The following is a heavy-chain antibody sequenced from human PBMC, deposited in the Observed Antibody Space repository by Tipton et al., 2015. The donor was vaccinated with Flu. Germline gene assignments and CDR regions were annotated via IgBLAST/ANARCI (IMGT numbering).Heavy chain of an antibody. CDR3: ARLSYYDVDLKNFYFDY. CDR1: SGSIRSTNYF. J-gene: IGHJ4*02. D-gene: IGHD3-10*02. V-gene: IGHV4-39*01. Sequence: TLSLTCTVSSGSIRSTNYFCAWIRQPPGKRLELIGSIYPSGTTYYNPSLKSRVTISVDTSKSQFSLMLRSLTAADTAVYYCARLSYYDVDLKNFYFDYWGQGALVTVSS. CDR2: IYPSGTT.